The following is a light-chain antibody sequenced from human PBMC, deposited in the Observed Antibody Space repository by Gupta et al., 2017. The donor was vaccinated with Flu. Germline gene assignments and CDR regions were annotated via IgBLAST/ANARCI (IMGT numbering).Light chain of an antibody. CDR2: DND. CDR3: GTWDSPLRAVV. J-gene: IGLJ2*01. V-gene: IGLV1-51*01. Sequence: QSVLSQPPSVSAAPGQRVTISCSGSSSNIGKNYVSWYQQFPGTAPKLLMFDNDNRPSGIPDRFSCYKAGTYATREINGLQAGDEADDHCGTWDSPLRAVVFGGGTKMTVL. CDR1: SSNIGKNY.